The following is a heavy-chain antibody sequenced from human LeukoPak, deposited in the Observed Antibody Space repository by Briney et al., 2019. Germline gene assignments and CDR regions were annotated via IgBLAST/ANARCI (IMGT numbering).Heavy chain of an antibody. Sequence: GGSLRLSCAASGFTFSTYAMHWVRQAPGKGLEWVALISHDGSNKNYADSVKGRFTTSRDKNTLYLQMNSLRAEDTAVYYCAKGLRSSGWYAHFDYWGRGTLVTVSS. J-gene: IGHJ4*02. CDR3: AKGLRSSGWYAHFDY. D-gene: IGHD6-19*01. V-gene: IGHV3-30-3*01. CDR2: ISHDGSNK. CDR1: GFTFSTYA.